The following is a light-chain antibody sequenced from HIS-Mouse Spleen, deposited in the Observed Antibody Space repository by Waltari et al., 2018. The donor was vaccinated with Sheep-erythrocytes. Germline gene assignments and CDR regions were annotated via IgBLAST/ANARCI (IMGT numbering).Light chain of an antibody. CDR2: QDS. J-gene: IGLJ2*01. Sequence: SYELTQPPSVSVSPGQTASIPCPGDKLWDKYACWYQQKPGQSPVLVIYQDSKRPSGIPERFSGSNSGNTATLTISGTQAMDEADYYCQAWDSSTAVFGGGTKLTVL. V-gene: IGLV3-1*01. CDR3: QAWDSSTAV. CDR1: KLWDKY.